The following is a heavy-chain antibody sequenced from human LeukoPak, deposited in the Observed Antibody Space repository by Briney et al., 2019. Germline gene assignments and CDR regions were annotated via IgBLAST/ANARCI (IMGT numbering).Heavy chain of an antibody. CDR3: ARGGHHYDVRGYYHWFDP. Sequence: GSSVKVSRKAFVYTFTTYYMHWVRQAPRQGLEWSGVINPCIGSKTYAQKFQGRVTMTREPSTSTVYMELSSLRSEDTAVYYCARGGHHYDVRGYYHWFDPWGQGTLVTVAS. D-gene: IGHD3-22*01. CDR1: VYTFTTYY. V-gene: IGHV1-46*01. CDR2: INPCIGSK. J-gene: IGHJ5*02.